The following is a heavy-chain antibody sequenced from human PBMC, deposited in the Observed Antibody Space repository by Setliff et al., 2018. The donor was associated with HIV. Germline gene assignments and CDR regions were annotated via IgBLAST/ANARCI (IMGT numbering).Heavy chain of an antibody. J-gene: IGHJ4*02. Sequence: KSSETLSLTCTVSGGSISRRYWSWIRQPPGKGLEWIGTIYYNGNTNYSPSLKSRVTISEDTSKKQVSLKLRSVTAADTAVYYCARGIDNFWTGYIAWGQGTLVTVSS. CDR2: IYYNGNT. CDR3: ARGIDNFWTGYIA. CDR1: GGSISRRY. V-gene: IGHV4-59*11. D-gene: IGHD3-3*01.